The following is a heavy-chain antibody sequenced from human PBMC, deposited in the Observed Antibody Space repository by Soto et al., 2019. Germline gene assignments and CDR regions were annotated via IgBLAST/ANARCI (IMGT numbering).Heavy chain of an antibody. CDR3: ASQAGFYSYYGMDV. V-gene: IGHV4-39*01. CDR2: IYSSGYT. Sequence: SETLSLTCSVSGGSISSSSFYWGWVRQPPGKGLEWIASIYSSGYTYYNPSLKSRVTISIDTSKNQFSLKLSSVTAADTAVYYCASQAGFYSYYGMDVWGQGTTVTVSS. CDR1: GGSISSSSFY. J-gene: IGHJ6*02. D-gene: IGHD6-19*01.